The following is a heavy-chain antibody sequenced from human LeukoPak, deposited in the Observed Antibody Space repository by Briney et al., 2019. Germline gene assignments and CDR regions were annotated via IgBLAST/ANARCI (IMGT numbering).Heavy chain of an antibody. J-gene: IGHJ4*02. CDR3: AKSQISSGWYDY. V-gene: IGHV3-23*01. D-gene: IGHD6-19*01. CDR2: ISGSGGST. Sequence: GGSLRLSCAASGLTFKSYGMSWVRQAPGKGLEWVSGISGSGGSTYYADSVKGRFTISRDNSKNTLYLQMSSLRAEDTAIYYCAKSQISSGWYDYWGQGTLVTVSS. CDR1: GLTFKSYG.